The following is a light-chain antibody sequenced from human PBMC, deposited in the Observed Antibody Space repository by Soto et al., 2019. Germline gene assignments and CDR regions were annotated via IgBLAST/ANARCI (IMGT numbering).Light chain of an antibody. CDR2: DNN. Sequence: QSVLTQPPSVSAAPEQKVTISCSGSSSNIGNNYVSWYQQLPGTAPKLLIYDNNKRPSGIPDRFSGSKSGTSATLGITGLQTGDEADYFCGTWDSSLSADNYVFGIGTQVTVL. CDR3: GTWDSSLSADNYV. V-gene: IGLV1-51*01. J-gene: IGLJ1*01. CDR1: SSNIGNNY.